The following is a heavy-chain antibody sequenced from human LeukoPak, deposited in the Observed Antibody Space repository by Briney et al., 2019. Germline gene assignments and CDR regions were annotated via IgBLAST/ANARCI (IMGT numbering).Heavy chain of an antibody. Sequence: ASVKVSCKASGYTFTSYGISWVRQAPGQGLEWMGWINPNSGGTNYAQKFQGRVTMTRDTSISTAYMELSRLRSDDTAVYYCARGLGGVDYWGQGTLVTVSS. V-gene: IGHV1-2*02. CDR3: ARGLGGVDY. CDR2: INPNSGGT. J-gene: IGHJ4*02. D-gene: IGHD1-26*01. CDR1: GYTFTSYG.